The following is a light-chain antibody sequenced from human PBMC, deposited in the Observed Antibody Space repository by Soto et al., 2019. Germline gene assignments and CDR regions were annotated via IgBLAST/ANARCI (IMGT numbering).Light chain of an antibody. CDR1: LPISNY. CDR2: AAS. J-gene: IGKJ1*01. CDR3: QHYGGMWT. Sequence: DTQMTQSPSSLSASVGDRVTITCRASLPISNYLAWYQQKPGKIPNLLIYAASTLQAGVPSRFSGSGSGTEFILTISSLQPDDFASYCCQHYGGMWTFGQGTKVDIK. V-gene: IGKV1-27*01.